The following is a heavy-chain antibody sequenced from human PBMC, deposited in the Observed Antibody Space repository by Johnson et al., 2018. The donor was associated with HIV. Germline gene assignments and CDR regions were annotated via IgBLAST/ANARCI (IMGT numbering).Heavy chain of an antibody. Sequence: VQLVESGGGVVRPGGSLRLSCAASGFNFDYYAMSWVRQVPGKGLEGVSHIKSDGSYTNYADSVKGRFTVSRDNAKNTLYLQMDSLRAEDTAVYYCAILGLGAFDIWGQGTMVTVSS. CDR2: IKSDGSYT. V-gene: IGHV3-20*04. CDR1: GFNFDYYA. D-gene: IGHD2-21*01. CDR3: AILGLGAFDI. J-gene: IGHJ3*02.